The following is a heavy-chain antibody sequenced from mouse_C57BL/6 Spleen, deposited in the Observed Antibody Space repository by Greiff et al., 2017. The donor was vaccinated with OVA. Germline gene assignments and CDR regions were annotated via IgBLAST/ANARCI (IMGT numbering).Heavy chain of an antibody. Sequence: QVQLQQSGAELVRPGASVKLSCKASGYTFTDYYINWVKQRPGQGLEWIARIYPGSGNTYYNEKFKGKATLTAEKSSSTAYMQLSSLTSEDSAVYFCAREEVYYSNYGGWFAYWGQGTLVTVSA. CDR3: AREEVYYSNYGGWFAY. D-gene: IGHD2-5*01. J-gene: IGHJ3*01. CDR1: GYTFTDYY. V-gene: IGHV1-76*01. CDR2: IYPGSGNT.